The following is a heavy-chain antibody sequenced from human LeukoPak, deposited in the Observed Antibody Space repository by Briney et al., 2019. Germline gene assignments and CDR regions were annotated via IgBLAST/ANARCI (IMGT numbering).Heavy chain of an antibody. D-gene: IGHD2-2*01. J-gene: IGHJ6*03. CDR3: ARSQAVVSSSLYYYYMDV. V-gene: IGHV1-18*01. CDR1: GYTLLCHR. Sequence: ASVKVSCKASGYTLLCHRFSWVRQAPGKGREWMGWTSAYNRNTNYAQRLQGRVSMTTDTSTNTAYMELRSLRSDDTAVYYCARSQAVVSSSLYYYYMDVWGKGTTIIVSS. CDR2: TSAYNRNT.